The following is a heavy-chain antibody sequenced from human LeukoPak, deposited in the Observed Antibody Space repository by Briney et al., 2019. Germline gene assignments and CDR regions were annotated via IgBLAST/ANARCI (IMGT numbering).Heavy chain of an antibody. J-gene: IGHJ4*02. CDR1: GFTFNKYD. CDR2: IKCRADGGTT. D-gene: IGHD2-8*01. CDR3: AAAISCTTSSCNHFDY. V-gene: IGHV3-15*01. Sequence: GGSLRLSCAASGFTFNKYDMSWVRQAPGKGLEWVAHIKCRADGGTTEYAASVKGRFTVSRDDSKNTLYLQVNSLTAEDTAVYYCAAAISCTTSSCNHFDYWGEGTLVTVSS.